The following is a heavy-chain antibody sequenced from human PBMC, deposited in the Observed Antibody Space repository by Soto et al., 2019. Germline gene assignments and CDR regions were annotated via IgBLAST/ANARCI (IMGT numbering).Heavy chain of an antibody. J-gene: IGHJ4*02. D-gene: IGHD3-10*01. V-gene: IGHV3-21*01. Sequence: GGSLRLSCAASGFTFSSYSMNWVRQAPGKGLEWVSSISSSSSYIYYADSVKGRFTISRDNAKNSLYLQMNSLRAEDAAVYDCARGGVRGVIIGGNFDYWGQGTLVTVSS. CDR1: GFTFSSYS. CDR2: ISSSSSYI. CDR3: ARGGVRGVIIGGNFDY.